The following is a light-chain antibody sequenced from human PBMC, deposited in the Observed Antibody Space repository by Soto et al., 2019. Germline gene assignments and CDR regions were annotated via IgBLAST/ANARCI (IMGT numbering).Light chain of an antibody. CDR3: QSYDSSLSGFVV. CDR2: GNS. J-gene: IGLJ2*01. Sequence: QLVLTQPPSVSGAPGQRVTISCTGSSSNIGAGYDVHWYQQLPGTAPKLLIYGNSNRPSGVPDRFSGSKSGTSASLANTGLQAEDEADYYCQSYDSSLSGFVVFGGGTKLTVL. CDR1: SSNIGAGYD. V-gene: IGLV1-40*01.